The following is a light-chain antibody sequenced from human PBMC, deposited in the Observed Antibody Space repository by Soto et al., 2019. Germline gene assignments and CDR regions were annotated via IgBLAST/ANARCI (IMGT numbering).Light chain of an antibody. V-gene: IGLV2-14*01. Sequence: QSALTQPASVSGSPGQSITISCTGTSSDVGGYNYVSWYQQHPGKAPKLMIYEVSNRPSGVSNRFSGSKSGNTASLTISGLHAEDEADYYCSSYTSSSTVVFVGGTKVTVL. J-gene: IGLJ2*01. CDR3: SSYTSSSTVV. CDR2: EVS. CDR1: SSDVGGYNY.